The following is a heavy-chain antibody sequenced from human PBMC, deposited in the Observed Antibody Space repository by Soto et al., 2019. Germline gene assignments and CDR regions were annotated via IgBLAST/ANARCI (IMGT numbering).Heavy chain of an antibody. J-gene: IGHJ4*02. V-gene: IGHV3-23*01. Sequence: QHGGSLRISCAACGFTFGSYAMTWARKAQGKGLEWVSFISGGGDITYYEESVKGRSTISRDNSKNTLYLQVNSLRAEDTALYYCAKVLCGSSSCPNDYWGQGTLVTVSP. D-gene: IGHD2-2*01. CDR1: GFTFGSYA. CDR3: AKVLCGSSSCPNDY. CDR2: ISGGGDIT.